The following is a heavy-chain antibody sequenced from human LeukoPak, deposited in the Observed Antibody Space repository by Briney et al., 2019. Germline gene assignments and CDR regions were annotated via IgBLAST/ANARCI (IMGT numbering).Heavy chain of an antibody. V-gene: IGHV4-4*07. J-gene: IGHJ6*02. Sequence: PSETLSLTCTVSGGSITSYYWSWIRQPAGKGLEWIGRIYTRESTNYNPSLKSRVTMSVDTSKNQFSLNLNSVTAADTAVYYCARGEVGYCTGGSCYGYYYCGLDVWGQGTMVTVSS. D-gene: IGHD2-15*01. CDR3: ARGEVGYCTGGSCYGYYYCGLDV. CDR2: IYTREST. CDR1: GGSITSYY.